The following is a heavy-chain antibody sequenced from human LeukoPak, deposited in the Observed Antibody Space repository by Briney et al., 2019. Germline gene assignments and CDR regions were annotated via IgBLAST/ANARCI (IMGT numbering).Heavy chain of an antibody. CDR1: GFTFSSYG. CDR3: ARDGTPGYSSGWWLYYYYGMDV. D-gene: IGHD6-19*01. CDR2: IWYDGSNK. J-gene: IGHJ6*02. V-gene: IGHV3-33*01. Sequence: SGGSLRLSCAASGFTFSSYGMHWVRQAPGKGLEWVAVIWYDGSNKYYADSVKGRFTSSRDNSKNTLYLQMNSLRAEDTAVYYCARDGTPGYSSGWWLYYYYGMDVWGQGTTVTVSS.